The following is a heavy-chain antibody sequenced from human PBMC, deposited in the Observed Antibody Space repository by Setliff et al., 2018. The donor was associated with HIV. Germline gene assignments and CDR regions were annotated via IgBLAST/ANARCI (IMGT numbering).Heavy chain of an antibody. Sequence: PSETLSLTCTVSGGSISGFHWSWIRQSPGKGLEWIGYIYTGGSTNYNPSLKSRVTISVDTSKNQFSLKLNSLTAADTAVYYCARGILFFYYMDIWGRGTTVTVS. CDR1: GGSISGFH. V-gene: IGHV4-4*08. J-gene: IGHJ6*03. D-gene: IGHD2-21*01. CDR2: IYTGGST. CDR3: ARGILFFYYMDI.